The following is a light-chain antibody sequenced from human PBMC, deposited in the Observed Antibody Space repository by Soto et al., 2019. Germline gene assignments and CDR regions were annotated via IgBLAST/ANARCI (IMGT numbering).Light chain of an antibody. CDR2: DAS. Sequence: EIVLTQSPATLSLSPGERATLSCRASQYITIYLAWYQQKPGQAPRLFIYDASNRATGIPARFSGSGSGTDFTLTISSLEPDDFAVYYCQQRADWPITFGQGTRLEIK. V-gene: IGKV3-11*01. CDR3: QQRADWPIT. CDR1: QYITIY. J-gene: IGKJ5*01.